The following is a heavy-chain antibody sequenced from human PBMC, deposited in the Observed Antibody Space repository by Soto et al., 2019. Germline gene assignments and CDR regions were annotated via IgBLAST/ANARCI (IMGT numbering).Heavy chain of an antibody. CDR2: IIPIFGTA. J-gene: IGHJ5*02. CDR3: ATSYCISTSCYEHWFDP. V-gene: IGHV1-69*12. Sequence: QVQLVQSGAEVKKPGSSVKVSCKASGGTFSSYAISWVRQAPGQGLEWMGGIIPIFGTAKYAQKFQGRVTITAYESTSTAYMELISLRSEDTAVYYCATSYCISTSCYEHWFDPWGQGTLVTVSS. CDR1: GGTFSSYA. D-gene: IGHD2-2*01.